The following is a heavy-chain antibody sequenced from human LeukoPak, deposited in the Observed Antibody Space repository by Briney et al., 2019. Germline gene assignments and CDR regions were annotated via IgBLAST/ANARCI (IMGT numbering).Heavy chain of an antibody. Sequence: PGGAPRLSCAASGFTFSSYSMNWGRQAPGKGLEWVSFISSSTSYISYADSVKGRFTISRDNAKSSLWLQMNSLRAEDTAVYYCARATNGRFDIWGQGTMVTVSS. D-gene: IGHD2-8*01. CDR1: GFTFSSYS. V-gene: IGHV3-21*01. CDR3: ARATNGRFDI. CDR2: ISSSTSYI. J-gene: IGHJ3*02.